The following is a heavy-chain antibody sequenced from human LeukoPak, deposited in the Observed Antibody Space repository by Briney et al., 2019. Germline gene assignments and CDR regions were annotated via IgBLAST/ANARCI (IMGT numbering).Heavy chain of an antibody. CDR2: ISYDGSNK. J-gene: IGHJ4*02. CDR1: GFTFSSYG. V-gene: IGHV3-30*18. CDR3: AKDIDTAMAPNDY. Sequence: PGGSLRLSCAASGFTFSSYGMHWVRQAPGKGQEWVAIISYDGSNKYYADSVKGRFTISRDNSKNTLYLQMNSLRAEDTAVYYCAKDIDTAMAPNDYWGQGTLVTVSS. D-gene: IGHD5-18*01.